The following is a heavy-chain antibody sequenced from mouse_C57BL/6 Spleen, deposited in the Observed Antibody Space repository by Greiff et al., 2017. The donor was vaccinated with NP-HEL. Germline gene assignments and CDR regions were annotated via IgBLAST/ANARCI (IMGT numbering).Heavy chain of an antibody. V-gene: IGHV1-81*01. CDR1: GYTFTSYG. CDR3: ARDSSGLYYFDY. D-gene: IGHD3-2*02. Sequence: VQLQESVAELVRPGASVKLSCKASGYTFTSYGISWVKQRTGQGLEWIGEIYPRSGNTYYNEKFKGKATLTADKSSSTAYMELRSLTSEDSAVYFCARDSSGLYYFDYWGQGTTLTVSS. J-gene: IGHJ2*01. CDR2: IYPRSGNT.